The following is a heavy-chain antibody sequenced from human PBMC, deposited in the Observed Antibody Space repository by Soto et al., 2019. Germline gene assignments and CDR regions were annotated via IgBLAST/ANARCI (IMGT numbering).Heavy chain of an antibody. V-gene: IGHV1-46*01. CDR2: INPSGGST. Sequence: ASVKVSCKASGYTFTSYYMHWVRQAPGQGLEWMGIINPSGGSTSYAQKFQGRVTMTRDTSTSTVYMELSSLRSEDTAVYYCARVKSSGYYTNPYYYGMDVWGQGPTVTV. CDR3: ARVKSSGYYTNPYYYGMDV. J-gene: IGHJ6*02. D-gene: IGHD3-3*01. CDR1: GYTFTSYY.